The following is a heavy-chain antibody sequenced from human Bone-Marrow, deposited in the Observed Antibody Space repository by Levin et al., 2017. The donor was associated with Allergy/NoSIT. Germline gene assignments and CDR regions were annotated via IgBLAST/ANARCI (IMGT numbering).Heavy chain of an antibody. V-gene: IGHV4-30-2*01. J-gene: IGHJ4*02. CDR2: IYHSGST. CDR1: GGSISSGGYS. Sequence: SETLSLTCAVSGGSISSGGYSWSWIRQPPGKGLEWIGYIYHSGSTYYNPSLKSLVTISVDRSKNQFSLKLSSVTAADTAVYYCAGAAAGYYDSSGYSYWGQGTLVTVSS. D-gene: IGHD3-22*01. CDR3: AGAAAGYYDSSGYSY.